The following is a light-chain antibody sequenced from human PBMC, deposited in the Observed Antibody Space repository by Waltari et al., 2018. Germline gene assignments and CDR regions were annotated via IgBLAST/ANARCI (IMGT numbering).Light chain of an antibody. CDR3: QSYDSSLTL. CDR2: GNS. CDR1: SSNIGAGYD. V-gene: IGLV1-40*01. Sequence: QSVLTQPPSVSGAPGQRVTISCTGSSSNIGAGYDVHWYQQLPETAPKLPIYGNSNRPSGVPDRFSGSKSGTSASLAITGLQAEDEADYYCQSYDSSLTLFGGGTKLTVL. J-gene: IGLJ3*02.